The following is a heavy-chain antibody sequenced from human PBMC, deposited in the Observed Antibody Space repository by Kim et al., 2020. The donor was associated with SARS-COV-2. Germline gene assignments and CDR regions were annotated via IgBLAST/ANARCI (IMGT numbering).Heavy chain of an antibody. Sequence: SETLSLTCTVSGGSISSSSYYWGWIRQPPGKGLEWIGSIYYSGSTYYNPSLKSRVTISVDTSKNQFSLKLSSVTAADTAVYYCARHRVAVAGTKNWFDPWGQGTLVTVSS. CDR1: GGSISSSSYY. CDR2: IYYSGST. V-gene: IGHV4-39*01. CDR3: ARHRVAVAGTKNWFDP. J-gene: IGHJ5*02. D-gene: IGHD6-19*01.